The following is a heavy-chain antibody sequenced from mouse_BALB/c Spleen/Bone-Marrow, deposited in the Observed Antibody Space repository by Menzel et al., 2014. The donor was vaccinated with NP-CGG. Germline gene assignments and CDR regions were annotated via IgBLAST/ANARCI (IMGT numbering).Heavy chain of an antibody. Sequence: VKLQESGGGLVQPGGSRKLSCAASGFTFXSFGMHWVRQAPEKGLEWVAYISSGSSTIYFADTAKGRFTISRDNPKNTLFLQMTSLRSEDTAMYYCARSYDGYYGFAYWGQGTLVTVSA. J-gene: IGHJ3*01. V-gene: IGHV5-17*02. CDR3: ARSYDGYYGFAY. CDR2: ISSGSSTI. CDR1: GFTFXSFG. D-gene: IGHD2-3*01.